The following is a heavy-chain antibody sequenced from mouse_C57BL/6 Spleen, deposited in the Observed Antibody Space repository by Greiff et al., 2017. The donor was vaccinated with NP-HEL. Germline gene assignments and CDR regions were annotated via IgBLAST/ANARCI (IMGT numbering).Heavy chain of an antibody. CDR1: GFTFSDYG. Sequence: EVQLVESGGGLVKPGGSLKLSCAASGFTFSDYGMHWVRQAPEKGLEWVAYISSGSSTIYYADTVKGRFTISRDNAKNTLFLQMTSLRSEDTAMYYCARPLYYGSSRYYAMDYWGQGTSVTVSS. V-gene: IGHV5-17*01. CDR3: ARPLYYGSSRYYAMDY. CDR2: ISSGSSTI. J-gene: IGHJ4*01. D-gene: IGHD1-1*01.